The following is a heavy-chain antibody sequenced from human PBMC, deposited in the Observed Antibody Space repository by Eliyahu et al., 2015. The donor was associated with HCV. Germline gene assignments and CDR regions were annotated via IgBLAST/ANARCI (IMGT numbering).Heavy chain of an antibody. CDR1: GIIVSSNY. Sequence: DVQLVESGGALVQPGGSLRLSCAASGIIVSSNYMXWVRQAPGKGLEWVSIIYMGGTTYYADSVKGRFTISRDSSKNTLYLHMDSLRVEDTGIYYCARDRYDGSGSDSWGQGTLVTVSS. CDR3: ARDRYDGSGSDS. D-gene: IGHD3-22*01. CDR2: IYMGGTT. V-gene: IGHV3-66*01. J-gene: IGHJ4*02.